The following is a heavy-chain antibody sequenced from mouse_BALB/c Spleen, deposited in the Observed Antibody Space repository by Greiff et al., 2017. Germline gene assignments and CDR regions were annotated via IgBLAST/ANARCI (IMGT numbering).Heavy chain of an antibody. CDR1: GFNIKDTY. D-gene: IGHD2-2*01. CDR2: IDPANGNT. J-gene: IGHJ2*01. Sequence: EVQRVESGAELVKPGASVKLSCTASGFNIKDTYMHWVKQRPEQGLEWIGRIDPANGNTKYDPKFQGKATITADTSSNTAYLQLSSLTSEDTAVYYCARGGYYGYDYAMDYWGQGTTLTVSS. CDR3: ARGGYYGYDYAMDY. V-gene: IGHV14-3*02.